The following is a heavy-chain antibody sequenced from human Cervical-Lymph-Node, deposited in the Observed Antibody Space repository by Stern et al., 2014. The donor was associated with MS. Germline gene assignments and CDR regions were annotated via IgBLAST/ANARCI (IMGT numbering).Heavy chain of an antibody. J-gene: IGHJ4*02. CDR1: VGTFSSYT. V-gene: IGHV1-69*01. D-gene: IGHD3-16*02. CDR3: ARATSDYIWGSYRYLDY. CDR2: IIPIIGIA. Sequence: QLVQSGAEVKKPGSSVKVSCKASVGTFSSYTIGWVRQAPGQGLEWMGGIIPIIGIANYAEKFQGRVTITADESTSTAYMDLSTLRSEDTAVYYCARATSDYIWGSYRYLDYWGQGTQVTVSS.